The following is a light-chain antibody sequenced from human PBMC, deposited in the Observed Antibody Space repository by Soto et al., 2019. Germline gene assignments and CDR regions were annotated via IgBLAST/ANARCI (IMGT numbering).Light chain of an antibody. J-gene: IGKJ4*01. CDR3: QQRSAWPST. V-gene: IGKV3-11*01. CDR2: DAS. Sequence: DIVLTQSPATLSLSPGERATLSCRASQSVGSYLAWYQQKPGQAPRLLIYDASNRATGIPARFSGSGSGTDFTLTISSLEPEDFAVYYCQQRSAWPSTFGEGTKLEIK. CDR1: QSVGSY.